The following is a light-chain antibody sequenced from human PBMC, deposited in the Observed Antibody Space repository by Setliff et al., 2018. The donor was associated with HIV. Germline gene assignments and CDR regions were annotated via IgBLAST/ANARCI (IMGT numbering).Light chain of an antibody. J-gene: IGLJ1*01. CDR3: TSYTRTNTYV. Sequence: QSALAQPASVSGSPGQSITISCTGSSSDVGGYDYVSWYQLRPGRAPKLMIYEVSSRPSGVSNRFSGPKSGNAASPTISGLQAEDEADYYCTSYTRTNTYVFGTGTKVTV. CDR1: SSDVGGYDY. CDR2: EVS. V-gene: IGLV2-14*03.